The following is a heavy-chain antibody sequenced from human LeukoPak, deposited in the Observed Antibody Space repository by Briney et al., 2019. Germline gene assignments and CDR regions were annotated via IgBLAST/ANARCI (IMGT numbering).Heavy chain of an antibody. CDR3: AKDGYPRYYYGMDV. CDR2: ISWNSGSI. Sequence: GGSLRLSCAASGFTFEDYAMHWVRQAPGKGLEWVSGISWNSGSIGYADSVKGRFTISRDNAKNSLYLQMNSLRAEDTALYYCAKDGYPRYYYGMDVWGQGTTVTVSS. J-gene: IGHJ6*02. V-gene: IGHV3-9*01. D-gene: IGHD3-16*02. CDR1: GFTFEDYA.